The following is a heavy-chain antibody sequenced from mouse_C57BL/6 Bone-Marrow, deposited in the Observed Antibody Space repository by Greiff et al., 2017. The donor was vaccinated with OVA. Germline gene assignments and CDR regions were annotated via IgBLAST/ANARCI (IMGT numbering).Heavy chain of an antibody. CDR2: INPSNGGT. CDR3: NSHYYGSSYSYFDV. Sequence: QVQLQQPVTELVKPGASVKLSCKASGYTFTSYWMHWVKQRPGQGLEWIGNINPSNGGTNYNEKFKSKATLTVDKSSSTAYMQLSSLTSEDSAVYYCNSHYYGSSYSYFDVWGTGTTVTVSS. V-gene: IGHV1-53*01. D-gene: IGHD1-1*01. J-gene: IGHJ1*03. CDR1: GYTFTSYW.